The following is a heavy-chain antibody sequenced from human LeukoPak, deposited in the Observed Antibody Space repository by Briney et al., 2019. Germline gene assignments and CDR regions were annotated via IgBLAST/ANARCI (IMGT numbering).Heavy chain of an antibody. J-gene: IGHJ4*02. CDR3: ARDRGFGELIDY. V-gene: IGHV3-48*04. Sequence: PGGSLRLSCAASGFTFSRYAMNWVRQAPGKGLEWVSYITSSSSTIYYADSVKGRFTISRDNVKNSLYLQMNNLRAEDTAVYYCARDRGFGELIDYWGQGTLVTVSS. D-gene: IGHD3-10*01. CDR1: GFTFSRYA. CDR2: ITSSSSTI.